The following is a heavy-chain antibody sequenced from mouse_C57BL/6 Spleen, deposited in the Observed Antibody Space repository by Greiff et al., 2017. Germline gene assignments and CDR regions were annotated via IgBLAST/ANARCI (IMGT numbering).Heavy chain of an antibody. J-gene: IGHJ2*01. CDR2: IYPGDGDT. CDR3: AQRATGMFDY. CDR1: GYAFSSSW. D-gene: IGHD4-1*01. Sequence: QVQLQQSGPELVKPGASVKISCKASGYAFSSSWMNWVKQRPGKGLEWIGRIYPGDGDTNYNGKFKGKATLTADKSSSTAYMQLSSLTSEDSAVYFCAQRATGMFDYGGQGTTLTVSS. V-gene: IGHV1-82*01.